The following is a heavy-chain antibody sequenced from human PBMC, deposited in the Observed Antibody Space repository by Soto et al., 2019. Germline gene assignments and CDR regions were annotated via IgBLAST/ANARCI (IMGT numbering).Heavy chain of an antibody. CDR2: IYYSGST. CDR1: GGSISSGGYY. D-gene: IGHD1-1*01. CDR3: ARAGGTGTTYIYLDY. Sequence: QVQLQESGPGLVKPSQTLSLTCTVSGGSISSGGYYWSGIRQHPGKGLEWIGYIYYSGSTYYNPSLKSRVTISVDTSKNQFSLKLSSVTAADTAVYYCARAGGTGTTYIYLDYWGQGTLVTVSS. J-gene: IGHJ4*02. V-gene: IGHV4-31*03.